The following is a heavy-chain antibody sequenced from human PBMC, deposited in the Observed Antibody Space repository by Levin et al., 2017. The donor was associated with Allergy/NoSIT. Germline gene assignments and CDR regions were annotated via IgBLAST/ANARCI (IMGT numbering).Heavy chain of an antibody. V-gene: IGHV4-30-4*01. CDR2: IHYSGRS. D-gene: IGHD5-12*01. CDR1: GGSLSSGDYY. J-gene: IGHJ5*02. CDR3: ARGGGGTYSGYDFHWFDP. Sequence: SSETLSLTCTVSGGSLSSGDYYWSWIRQPPGKGLEWIAYIHYSGRSYYKPSLKSRVTISVDTSKNQFSLKLTSVTAADTAMFYCARGGGGTYSGYDFHWFDPWGQGTLVTVSS.